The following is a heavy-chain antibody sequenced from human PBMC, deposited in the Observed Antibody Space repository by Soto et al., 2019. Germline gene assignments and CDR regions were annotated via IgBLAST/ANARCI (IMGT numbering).Heavy chain of an antibody. CDR2: INPKTGAT. Sequence: ASVKVSCKASGYTFTGYYIHWVRQAPGQGLEWVGWINPKTGATNFAQRFQGRVTMTRDTSITTAYMDLRSLTSDDTATYYCAKTYDGSGQPSHWFGPWGQGTPVTVSS. D-gene: IGHD3-22*01. CDR1: GYTFTGYY. V-gene: IGHV1-2*02. J-gene: IGHJ5*02. CDR3: AKTYDGSGQPSHWFGP.